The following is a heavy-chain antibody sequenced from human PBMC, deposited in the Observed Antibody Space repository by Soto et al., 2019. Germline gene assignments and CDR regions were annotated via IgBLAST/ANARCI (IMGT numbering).Heavy chain of an antibody. CDR3: ARAPGYSSSWYYYYYGMDV. CDR1: GGSISSSSYY. Sequence: QLQLQESGPGLVKPSETLSLTCTVSGGSISSSSYYWGWIRQPPGKGLEWIGSIYYSGSTYYNPSLISLVTIAVDTTKNQCPLKLSSVTAADTAVYYCARAPGYSSSWYYYYYGMDVWGQGTTVTVSS. V-gene: IGHV4-39*01. CDR2: IYYSGST. J-gene: IGHJ6*02. D-gene: IGHD6-13*01.